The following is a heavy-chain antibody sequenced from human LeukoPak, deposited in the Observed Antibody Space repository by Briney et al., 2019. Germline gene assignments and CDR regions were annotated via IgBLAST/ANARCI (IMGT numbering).Heavy chain of an antibody. D-gene: IGHD2-21*01. CDR1: GASISSLS. V-gene: IGHV4-4*07. Sequence: SETLSLTCSVSGASISSLSWSWIRQAAGKELEWIGRINVNGDTNYSPSLKSRVTMSLDTPKNHFSLRLTSVTAADTAMYYCARGLLGDVDYNWFDAWGQGILVTVSS. CDR2: INVNGDT. CDR3: ARGLLGDVDYNWFDA. J-gene: IGHJ5*02.